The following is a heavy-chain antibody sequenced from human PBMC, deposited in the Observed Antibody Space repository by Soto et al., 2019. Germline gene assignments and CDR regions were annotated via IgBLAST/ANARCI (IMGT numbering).Heavy chain of an antibody. J-gene: IGHJ6*03. CDR2: IYSGGST. V-gene: IGHV3-66*01. CDR3: ARGARYFDWLLNGYYYYYYMDV. CDR1: GFTVSSNY. Sequence: HPGGSLRLSCAASGFTVSSNYMSWVRQAPGKGLEWVSVIYSGGSTYYADSVKGRFTISRDNSKNTLYLQMNSLRAEDTAVYYCARGARYFDWLLNGYYYYYYMDVWGKGTTVTVSS. D-gene: IGHD3-9*01.